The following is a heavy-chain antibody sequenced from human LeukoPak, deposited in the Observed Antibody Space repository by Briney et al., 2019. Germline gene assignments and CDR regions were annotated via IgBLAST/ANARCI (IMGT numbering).Heavy chain of an antibody. J-gene: IGHJ3*02. Sequence: GGSLRLSCAASGFTVSSNYMSWVRQAPGKGLEWVSVIYSGGSTYYADSVKGRFTISRDNSKNTLYLQMNSLRAEDTAVYYCAKDRFFGVVHDAFDIWGQGTTVTVSS. D-gene: IGHD3-3*01. V-gene: IGHV3-53*01. CDR3: AKDRFFGVVHDAFDI. CDR1: GFTVSSNY. CDR2: IYSGGST.